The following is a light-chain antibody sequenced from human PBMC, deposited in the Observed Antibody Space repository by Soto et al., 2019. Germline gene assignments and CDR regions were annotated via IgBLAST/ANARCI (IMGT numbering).Light chain of an antibody. CDR3: SSPTIITTPRVV. CDR1: SSDVGAYNS. J-gene: IGLJ2*01. V-gene: IGLV2-14*01. Sequence: QSALTQPASVSGSPGQSITISCTGTSSDVGAYNSVSWYQHHPGKAPKLMIYEVSNRPSGFSNRFSGSKSGNTASLTISGLLAEDEADYYCSSPTIITTPRVVFGGGPMVNVL. CDR2: EVS.